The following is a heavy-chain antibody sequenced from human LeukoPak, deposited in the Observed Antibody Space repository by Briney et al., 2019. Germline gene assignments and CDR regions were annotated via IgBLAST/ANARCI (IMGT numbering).Heavy chain of an antibody. J-gene: IGHJ4*02. Sequence: SETLSLTCTVSADSLSSGGHYWAWIRQLPGKGLESIGFIHHSGSSRHNPSLKDRVAISVDASRKQFALRLSSVTAADTAIYYCARGGNRFGGFYFDYWGQGIQVIVSS. V-gene: IGHV4-31*03. D-gene: IGHD3-10*01. CDR3: ARGGNRFGGFYFDY. CDR1: ADSLSSGGHY. CDR2: IHHSGSS.